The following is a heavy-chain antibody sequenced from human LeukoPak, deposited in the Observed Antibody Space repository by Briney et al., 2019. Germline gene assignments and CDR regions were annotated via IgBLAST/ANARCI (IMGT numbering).Heavy chain of an antibody. CDR1: VYTFTSYY. D-gene: IGHD2-15*01. CDR2: INPSGGST. CDR3: ASTGYCSGGSCCAGTDAFDI. Sequence: ASVKVSCKASVYTFTSYYMHWVRQAPGPGLEWMGIINPSGGSTSYAQQFHSRVTMTRDTSTSTDYIELSSLRSEDTAVYYCASTGYCSGGSCCAGTDAFDIWGQGTMVTVSS. J-gene: IGHJ3*02. V-gene: IGHV1-46*01.